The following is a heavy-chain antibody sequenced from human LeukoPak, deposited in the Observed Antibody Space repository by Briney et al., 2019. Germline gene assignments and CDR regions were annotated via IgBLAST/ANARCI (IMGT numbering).Heavy chain of an antibody. Sequence: GGSLRLSCAASGFTFSSYSTNWVRQAPGKGLEWVSSISSSSSYIYYADSVKGRFTISRDNAKNSLYLQMNSLRAEDTAVYYCARVRCSGGSCRYYFDYWGQGTLVTVSS. V-gene: IGHV3-21*01. J-gene: IGHJ4*02. CDR3: ARVRCSGGSCRYYFDY. D-gene: IGHD2-15*01. CDR2: ISSSSSYI. CDR1: GFTFSSYS.